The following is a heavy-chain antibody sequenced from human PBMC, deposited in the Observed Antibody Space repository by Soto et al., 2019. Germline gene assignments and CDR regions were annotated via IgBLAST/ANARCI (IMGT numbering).Heavy chain of an antibody. Sequence: EVQLVESGGGLVQPGGSLRLSCAASEFIFSSYWMHWVRQAPGKGLVWVSRINSDGSSISYADSVKGLFTISRDNAKNTLYLQMNSLRAEDTAVYFCARGGYSSSYYNYFDFMDVWGKGTTVTVSS. CDR1: EFIFSSYW. V-gene: IGHV3-74*01. J-gene: IGHJ6*03. CDR2: INSDGSSI. D-gene: IGHD6-6*01. CDR3: ARGGYSSSYYNYFDFMDV.